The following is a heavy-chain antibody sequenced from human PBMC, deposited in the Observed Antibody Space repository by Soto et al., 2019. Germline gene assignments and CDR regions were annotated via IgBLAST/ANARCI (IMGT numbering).Heavy chain of an antibody. CDR2: IYYSGGT. V-gene: IGHV4-59*01. D-gene: IGHD3-3*01. CDR1: GGSISSFY. CDR3: ARSYYDFWSGYLFAY. J-gene: IGHJ4*02. Sequence: SETLSLTCTVSGGSISSFYWSWIRQPTGKGLEWIGYIYYSGGTNYNPSLKSRVTISVDTSKNQFSLKLSSVTAADTAVYYCARSYYDFWSGYLFAYWGQGTLVTVSS.